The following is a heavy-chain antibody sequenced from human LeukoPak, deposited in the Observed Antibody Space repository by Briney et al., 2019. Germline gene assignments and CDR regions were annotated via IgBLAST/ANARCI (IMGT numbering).Heavy chain of an antibody. D-gene: IGHD2-2*01. CDR3: ARGWGDIVVVPAAIGDY. J-gene: IGHJ4*02. CDR2: ITSSGSTI. CDR1: GFTFSDYY. Sequence: PGGSLRLSCAASGFTFSDYYMSWVRQAPGKGLEWVSYITSSGSTIYHADSVKGRFTISRDNAKNSLYLQMNSLRAEDTAVYYCARGWGDIVVVPAAIGDYWGQGTLVTVSS. V-gene: IGHV3-11*04.